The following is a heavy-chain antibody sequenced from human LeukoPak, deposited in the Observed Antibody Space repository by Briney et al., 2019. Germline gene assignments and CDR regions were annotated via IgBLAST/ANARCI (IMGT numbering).Heavy chain of an antibody. V-gene: IGHV4-31*03. Sequence: SETLSLTCTVSGGSIRSGGYYWSWIRQHPGKGLEWIGYIYYSGSTYYNPSLKSRVTISVDTSKNQFSLKLSSVTAADTAVYYCARLGGPHYYYYGMDVWGQGTTVTASS. CDR3: ARLGGPHYYYYGMDV. CDR1: GGSIRSGGYY. J-gene: IGHJ6*02. CDR2: IYYSGST.